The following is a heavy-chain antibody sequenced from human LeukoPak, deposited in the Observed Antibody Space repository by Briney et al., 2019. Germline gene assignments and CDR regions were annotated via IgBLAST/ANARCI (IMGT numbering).Heavy chain of an antibody. CDR3: AREVVATSYYYYYYYMDV. V-gene: IGHV4-59*01. CDR1: GGSISSYH. Sequence: SETLSLTCTVSGGSISSYHWSWIRQPPGKGLEWIGNLYYSGSTNYNPPLKSRVTISVDTSKNQFSLKLSSVTAADTAVYYCAREVVATSYYYYYYYMDVWGKGTTVTVSS. D-gene: IGHD5-12*01. CDR2: LYYSGST. J-gene: IGHJ6*03.